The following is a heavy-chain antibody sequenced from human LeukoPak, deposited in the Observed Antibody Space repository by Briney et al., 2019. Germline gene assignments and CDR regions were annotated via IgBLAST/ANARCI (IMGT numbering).Heavy chain of an antibody. CDR2: IYYSGST. J-gene: IGHJ3*02. V-gene: IGHV4-59*08. Sequence: PSETLSLNCTVSGGSISSYYWSWIRQPPGKGLEWIGYIYYSGSTNYNPSLKSRVTISVDTSKNQFSLKLSSVTAADTAVYYCASTAYCSGGSCYSVAFDIWGQGTMVTVSS. CDR1: GGSISSYY. D-gene: IGHD2-15*01. CDR3: ASTAYCSGGSCYSVAFDI.